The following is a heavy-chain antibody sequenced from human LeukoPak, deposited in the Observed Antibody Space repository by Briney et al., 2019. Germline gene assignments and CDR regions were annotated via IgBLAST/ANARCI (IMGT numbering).Heavy chain of an antibody. Sequence: SETLSLTCAVSGYSISSGYYWGWIRQPPGKGLEWIGSIYHSGGTYYNPSLKSRVTISVDTSKNQFSLKLSSVTAADTAVYYCARDLVAVAGTAGYFDLWGRGTLVTVSS. CDR3: ARDLVAVAGTAGYFDL. J-gene: IGHJ2*01. V-gene: IGHV4-38-2*02. CDR1: GYSISSGYY. CDR2: IYHSGGT. D-gene: IGHD6-19*01.